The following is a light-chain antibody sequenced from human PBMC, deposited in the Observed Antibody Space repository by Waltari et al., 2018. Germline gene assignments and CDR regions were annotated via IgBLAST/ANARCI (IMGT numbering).Light chain of an antibody. Sequence: EIVVTQSPATLYVSPGERVTLPCRARQRVRTNLAWYQKKPGQAPRLLIYDSSTRATGFPARFSGSVSGTAFTLTISSLQSEDCAVYYCQQYNDWPHTFGQGTYVAIK. CDR1: QRVRTN. J-gene: IGKJ2*01. V-gene: IGKV3-15*01. CDR2: DSS. CDR3: QQYNDWPHT.